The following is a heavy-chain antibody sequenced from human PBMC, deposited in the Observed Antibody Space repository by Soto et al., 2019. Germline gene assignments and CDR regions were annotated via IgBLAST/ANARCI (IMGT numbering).Heavy chain of an antibody. CDR3: VRDGTKTLRDWFDP. V-gene: IGHV4-4*07. CDR1: GASISGYY. CDR2: IYATGTT. J-gene: IGHJ5*02. Sequence: SSETLSLTCTVSGASISGYYWSWIRKSAGKGLEWIGRIYATGTTDYNPSLKSRVMMSVDTSKKQFSLKLRSVTAADTAVYYCVRDGTKTLRDWFDPWGQGISVTVSS. D-gene: IGHD1-1*01.